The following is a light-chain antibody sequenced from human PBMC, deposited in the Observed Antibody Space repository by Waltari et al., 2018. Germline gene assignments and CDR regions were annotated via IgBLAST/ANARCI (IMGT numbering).Light chain of an antibody. CDR1: SSNIGANS. CDR2: RNN. CDR3: AAWDDNLNGVE. Sequence: QSVLTQPPSASGTPGPRVTISCSGTSSNIGANSVSWYQQLPGTSPKLLIYRNNQRPSGVPDRFSGSKSGTSASLTISGLRSEDEADYYCAAWDDNLNGVEFGGGTKLTVL. V-gene: IGLV1-47*01. J-gene: IGLJ2*01.